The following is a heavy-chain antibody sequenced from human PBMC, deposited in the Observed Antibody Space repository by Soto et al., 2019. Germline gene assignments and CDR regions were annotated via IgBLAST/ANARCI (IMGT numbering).Heavy chain of an antibody. CDR3: ARMLHCSGGTCPFDC. Sequence: SGPTLANPTQTLTLTCTFSGFSLSTSGMRVSWIRQPPGKALEWLARIDWDDDKFYNTSLKTRLTISKHSSKNQVVLTMTNMDPVDTATYYCARMLHCSGGTCPFDCWGQGALVTVSS. D-gene: IGHD2-15*01. J-gene: IGHJ4*02. V-gene: IGHV2-70*04. CDR2: IDWDDDK. CDR1: GFSLSTSGMR.